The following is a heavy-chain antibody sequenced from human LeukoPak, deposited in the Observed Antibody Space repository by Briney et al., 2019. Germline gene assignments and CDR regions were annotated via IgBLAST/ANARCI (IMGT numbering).Heavy chain of an antibody. J-gene: IGHJ5*02. V-gene: IGHV4-39*01. CDR2: VHHTGKV. CDR1: GGSISSGDYY. D-gene: IGHD6-25*01. CDR3: ARHLAAHNWFDP. Sequence: PSETLSLIRIVSGGSISSGDYYWAWLRQPPGWGLEWIGNVHHTGKVDYNPSLRSRVSMYVDRSKNQFSLKLTSVTAADTAIYYCARHLAAHNWFDPWGQGALVTISS.